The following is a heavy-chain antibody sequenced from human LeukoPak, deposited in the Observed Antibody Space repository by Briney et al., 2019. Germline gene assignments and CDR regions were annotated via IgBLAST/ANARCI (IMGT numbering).Heavy chain of an antibody. D-gene: IGHD3-10*01. CDR1: GGSINDYY. CDR2: IYYSGST. J-gene: IGHJ3*02. V-gene: IGHV4-59*01. CDR3: ARNEAQYYYGSGSYYSHAFDI. Sequence: SETLSLTCTVSGGSINDYYWSWIRQSPGKGLEWIGYIYYSGSTNYNPSLKSRVTISVDTSKNQFSLKLSSVTAADTAVYYCARNEAQYYYGSGSYYSHAFDIWGQGTMVTVSS.